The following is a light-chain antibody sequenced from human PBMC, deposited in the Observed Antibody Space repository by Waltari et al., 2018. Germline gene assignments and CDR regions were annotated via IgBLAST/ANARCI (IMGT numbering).Light chain of an antibody. CDR2: DED. V-gene: IGLV3-19*01. Sequence: SSEMTQAPAVSVALVQTVRITCQGGGLRTFSATWYQQKPGQAPLLVIYDEDNRPSGIPDRFSGSRSGNTAFLTISGAQAEDEADYYCNTRDISGDHLVFGSGTKVTVL. J-gene: IGLJ1*01. CDR3: NTRDISGDHLV. CDR1: GLRTFS.